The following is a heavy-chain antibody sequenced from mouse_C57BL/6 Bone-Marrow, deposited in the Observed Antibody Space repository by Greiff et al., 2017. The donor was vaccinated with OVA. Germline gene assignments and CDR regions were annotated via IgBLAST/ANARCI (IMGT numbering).Heavy chain of an antibody. CDR3: ALYDGYYGFAY. V-gene: IGHV1-7*01. CDR2: INPSSGYP. Sequence: QVQLQQSGAELAKPGASVKLSCKASGYTFTSYWMHWVKQRPGQSLEWIGYINPSSGYPKSNQKFKDKATLTADKYSSTAYMQRSSLTYEYSAVYYFALYDGYYGFAYWGQGTLVTVSA. CDR1: GYTFTSYW. D-gene: IGHD2-3*01. J-gene: IGHJ3*01.